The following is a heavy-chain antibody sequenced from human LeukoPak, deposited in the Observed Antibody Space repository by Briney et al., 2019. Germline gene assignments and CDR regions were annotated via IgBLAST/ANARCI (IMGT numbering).Heavy chain of an antibody. V-gene: IGHV4-59*01. CDR2: IYYSGST. J-gene: IGHJ4*02. D-gene: IGHD6-13*01. Sequence: SETPSHTRTVSGVSISSYYWSWPRPPPGKGLEGMGYIYYSGSTNYNPSLTSRVTISVDTSKNQFSLKLSSVTAADTAVYYCARAGYSSLEFAHDYWGQGTLVTVSS. CDR1: GVSISSYY. CDR3: ARAGYSSLEFAHDY.